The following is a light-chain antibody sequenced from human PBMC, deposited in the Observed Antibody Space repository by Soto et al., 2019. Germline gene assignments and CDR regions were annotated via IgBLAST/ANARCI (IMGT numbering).Light chain of an antibody. J-gene: IGLJ2*01. CDR1: SSDVGGYNF. Sequence: QSVLTQPASVSGSPGQSITISCTGTSSDVGGYNFVSWYQQRPGKAPKLMIYEVSNRPSGVSNRFSGSKSGNTASLTISGLQAEDEADYYCSSYTGSSTVVFGGGTKVTVL. V-gene: IGLV2-14*01. CDR3: SSYTGSSTVV. CDR2: EVS.